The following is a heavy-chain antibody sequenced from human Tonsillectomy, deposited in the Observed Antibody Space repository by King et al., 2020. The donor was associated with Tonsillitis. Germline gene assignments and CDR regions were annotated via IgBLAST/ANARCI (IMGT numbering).Heavy chain of an antibody. J-gene: IGHJ6*03. CDR3: ARLDYYYYYMDV. V-gene: IGHV4-59*08. CDR1: GGSIINNY. CDR2: NYYSGST. Sequence: QLQESGPGLVKPSETLSLTCSVSGGSIINNYWSWIRQPPGKGLEWIGYNYYSGSTNYNPSLKSRVTMSVDTSKNQFSLRLSSVTAADTAVYYCARLDYYYYYMDVWGTGTTVTVSS.